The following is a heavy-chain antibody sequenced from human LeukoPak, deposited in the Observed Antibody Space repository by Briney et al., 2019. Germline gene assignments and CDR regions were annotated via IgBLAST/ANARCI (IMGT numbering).Heavy chain of an antibody. CDR1: GYTFTSYD. J-gene: IGHJ2*01. Sequence: ASVKVSCKASGYTFTSYDINWVRQATGQGLEWMRWMNPNSGNTGYAQKFQGRVTMTRNTSISTAYMELSSLRSEDTAVYYCARALSYYDILTGYYPIWYFDLWGRGTLVTVSS. D-gene: IGHD3-9*01. CDR2: MNPNSGNT. V-gene: IGHV1-8*01. CDR3: ARALSYYDILTGYYPIWYFDL.